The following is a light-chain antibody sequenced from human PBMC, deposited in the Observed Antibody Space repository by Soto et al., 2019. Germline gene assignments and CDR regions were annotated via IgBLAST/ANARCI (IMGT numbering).Light chain of an antibody. CDR1: QDISSW. CDR2: AAS. Sequence: DIQMTQSPSSVSADVGDRVTITCRSRQDISSWLAWFQQRPGRAPNLLIYAASTLQSGVPSRFSGSGSGTVFTLTISILQPEDFGTYYCQQASNFPLTFGGGTKVENK. CDR3: QQASNFPLT. J-gene: IGKJ4*01. V-gene: IGKV1-12*01.